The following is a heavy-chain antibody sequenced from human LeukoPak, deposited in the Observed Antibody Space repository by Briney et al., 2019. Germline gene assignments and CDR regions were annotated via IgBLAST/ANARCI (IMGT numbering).Heavy chain of an antibody. D-gene: IGHD6-13*01. Sequence: SETLSLTCAVYGGSFSGYYWSWIRQPPGKGLEWIGSIYYSGSTYYNPSLKSRVTISVDTSKNQFSLKLSSVTAADTAVYYCARGRAMAAAGAVYWGQGTLVTVSS. V-gene: IGHV4-34*01. CDR3: ARGRAMAAAGAVY. CDR2: IYYSGST. CDR1: GGSFSGYY. J-gene: IGHJ4*02.